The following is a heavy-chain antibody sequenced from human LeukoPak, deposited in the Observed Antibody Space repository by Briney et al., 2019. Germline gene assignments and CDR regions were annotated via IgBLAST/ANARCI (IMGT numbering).Heavy chain of an antibody. V-gene: IGHV4-59*01. CDR1: GGSFSGYY. CDR3: TRGSIAYYHMHV. Sequence: SETLSLTCAVYGGSFSGYYWSWIRQPPGKGLEWIGNIYYSGSTNYNPSLKSRVTISVDTSKNQFSLKLSSVTAADTAVYYCTRGSIAYYHMHVWGKGTTVTISS. CDR2: IYYSGST. J-gene: IGHJ6*03. D-gene: IGHD3-22*01.